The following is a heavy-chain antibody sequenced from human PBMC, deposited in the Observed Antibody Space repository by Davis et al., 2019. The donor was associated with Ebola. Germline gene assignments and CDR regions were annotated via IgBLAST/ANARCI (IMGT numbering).Heavy chain of an antibody. CDR2: ISSSASYK. V-gene: IGHV3-11*06. J-gene: IGHJ4*02. D-gene: IGHD6-13*01. Sequence: GESLKISCAASEFTFSSYWMHWVRQAPGKGPEWVSSISSSASYKNYADSVKGRFTISRDDAKKSLYLQMDSLRAEDTAVYYCARGPSTGNSFSYWGQGTLVTVSS. CDR1: EFTFSSYW. CDR3: ARGPSTGNSFSY.